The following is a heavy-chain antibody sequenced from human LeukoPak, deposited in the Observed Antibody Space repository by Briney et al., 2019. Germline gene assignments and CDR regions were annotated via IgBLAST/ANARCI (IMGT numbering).Heavy chain of an antibody. D-gene: IGHD3-10*01. CDR3: ARVGYGSGSPDRFDY. V-gene: IGHV4-38-2*01. J-gene: IGHJ4*02. CDR2: IYHSGST. Sequence: PSETLSLTCAVSGYSISSGYYWGWIRRPPGKGREWIGIIYHSGSTYYNPSLKSRVTISVDTSKNQFSLKLSSVTAADTAVYYCARVGYGSGSPDRFDYWGQGTLVTVSS. CDR1: GYSISSGYY.